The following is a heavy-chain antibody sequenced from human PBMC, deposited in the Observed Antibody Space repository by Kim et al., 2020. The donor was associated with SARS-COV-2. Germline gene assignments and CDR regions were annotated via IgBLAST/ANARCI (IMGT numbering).Heavy chain of an antibody. D-gene: IGHD1-1*01. CDR1: GGSISSGSYY. CDR3: ARGKGPRTGTTLGHVTLDY. V-gene: IGHV4-61*02. CDR2: IYTSGST. Sequence: SETLSLTCTVSGGSISSGSYYWSWIRQPAGKGLEWIGRIYTSGSTNYNPSLKSRVTISVDTSKNQFSLKLSSVTAADTAVYYCARGKGPRTGTTLGHVTLDYWGQGTLVTVSS. J-gene: IGHJ4*02.